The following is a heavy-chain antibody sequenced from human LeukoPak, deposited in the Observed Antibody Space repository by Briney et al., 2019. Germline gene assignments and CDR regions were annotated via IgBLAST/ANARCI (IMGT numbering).Heavy chain of an antibody. CDR1: GFTVSNNY. D-gene: IGHD2-21*01. V-gene: IGHV3-53*01. CDR2: IYSAGGT. CDR3: VRNSGELGA. Sequence: GGSLRLSCAASGFTVSNNYMSWVRRAAGKGLEWVALIYSAGGTYYADSVKGRFTISRDNSKNTLHLQMNSLRAEDTAVYYCVRNSGELGAWGQGTLVTVSS. J-gene: IGHJ5*02.